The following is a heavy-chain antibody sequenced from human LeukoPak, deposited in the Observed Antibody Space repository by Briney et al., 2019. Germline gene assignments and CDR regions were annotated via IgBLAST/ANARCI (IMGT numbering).Heavy chain of an antibody. CDR3: ARQMAVDNWFDP. D-gene: IGHD5-24*01. CDR2: IYYSGST. V-gene: IGHV4-59*08. Sequence: SETLSLTCTVSGGSISSYYWSWIRQSPGKGLEWIGYIYYSGSTNYNPSLKSRVTISVDTSKNQFSLKLTSVTAADTAVYYCARQMAVDNWFDPWGQGTLVTVSS. CDR1: GGSISSYY. J-gene: IGHJ5*02.